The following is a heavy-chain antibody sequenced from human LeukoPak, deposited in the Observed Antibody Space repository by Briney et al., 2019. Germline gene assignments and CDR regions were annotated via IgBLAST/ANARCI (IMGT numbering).Heavy chain of an antibody. CDR2: ISAYNDNT. D-gene: IGHD3-22*01. J-gene: IGHJ4*02. V-gene: IGHV1-18*01. CDR1: GYTFTTHG. CDR3: ARGGDRGYYDSSGYFRTAKYCDY. Sequence: ASVKVSCKASGYTFTTHGFTWVRQAPGQGLEWMGWISAYNDNTNYAQKLQGRVTMTIDTSTSTAYMELRSLRSDDTAVYYCARGGDRGYYDSSGYFRTAKYCDYWGQGTLVTVSS.